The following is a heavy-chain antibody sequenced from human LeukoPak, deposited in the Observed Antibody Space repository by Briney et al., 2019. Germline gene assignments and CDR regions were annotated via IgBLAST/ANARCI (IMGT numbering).Heavy chain of an antibody. V-gene: IGHV4-34*01. J-gene: IGHJ6*02. CDR1: GGSFSVYY. Sequence: PSETLSLTCAVYGGSFSVYYWSWIRQPPGKGLEWIGEINHSGSTNYNPSLKSRVTISVDTSKNQFSLKLSSVTAADTAVYYCARVNYIVVVPAAILGYYYYGMDVWGQGTTVTVSS. D-gene: IGHD2-2*01. CDR3: ARVNYIVVVPAAILGYYYYGMDV. CDR2: INHSGST.